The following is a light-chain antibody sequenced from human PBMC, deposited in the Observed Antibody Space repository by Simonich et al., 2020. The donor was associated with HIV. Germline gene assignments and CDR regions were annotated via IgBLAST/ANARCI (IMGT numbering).Light chain of an antibody. CDR2: GNS. Sequence: QSVLTQPPSASGTPGQRVTISCSGSSSNIGSNYVYWYQQFPGTAPKLLIYGNSNRPSGVPDRFSGSKSGTSASLAITGRQAEDEADYFCQSYDSSLSGVIFGGGTKLTVL. CDR1: SSNIGSNY. J-gene: IGLJ2*01. V-gene: IGLV1-40*01. CDR3: QSYDSSLSGVI.